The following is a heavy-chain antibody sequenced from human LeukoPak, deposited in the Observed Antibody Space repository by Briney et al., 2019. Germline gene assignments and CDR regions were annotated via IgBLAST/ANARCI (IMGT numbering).Heavy chain of an antibody. Sequence: GGSLRLPCAASGFTVGSNYLSWVRQAPGKGLEWVAYTSYDGSKENYIESVKGRFIISRDNSRNTLHLQMNSLRAEDTALYYCARWDGGDEGRLRYWGQGTLVTVSS. J-gene: IGHJ4*02. D-gene: IGHD2-21*02. CDR3: ARWDGGDEGRLRY. V-gene: IGHV3-33*08. CDR1: GFTVGSNY. CDR2: TSYDGSKE.